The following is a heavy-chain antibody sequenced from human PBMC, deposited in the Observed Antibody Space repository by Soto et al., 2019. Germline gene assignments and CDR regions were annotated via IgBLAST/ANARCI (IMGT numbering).Heavy chain of an antibody. CDR3: ATSPDYGDEKHYYYGMDV. D-gene: IGHD4-17*01. V-gene: IGHV4-4*02. Sequence: QVQLQESGPGLVKPSGTLSLTCAVSGGSISSSNWWSWVRQPPGKGLEWIGEIYHSGSTNYNPSLKSRVTISVDKSKNQFSLKLSSVTAADTAVYYCATSPDYGDEKHYYYGMDVWGQGPTVTVSS. CDR1: GGSISSSNW. J-gene: IGHJ6*02. CDR2: IYHSGST.